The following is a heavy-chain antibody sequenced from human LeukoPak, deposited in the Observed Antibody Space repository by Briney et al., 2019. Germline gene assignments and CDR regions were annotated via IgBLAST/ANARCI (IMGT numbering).Heavy chain of an antibody. J-gene: IGHJ2*01. D-gene: IGHD3-10*02. CDR1: EYTFTGYY. V-gene: IGHV1-2*02. Sequence: ASVKVSCKASEYTFTGYYMHWVGQAPGQGVEWMGWINPNSGGTHYAPKFQGRVTMTRDTSISTAYMELSRLRSDDTAVYYCARGPYVPFPNWYFDLWGRGTLVTVSS. CDR3: ARGPYVPFPNWYFDL. CDR2: INPNSGGT.